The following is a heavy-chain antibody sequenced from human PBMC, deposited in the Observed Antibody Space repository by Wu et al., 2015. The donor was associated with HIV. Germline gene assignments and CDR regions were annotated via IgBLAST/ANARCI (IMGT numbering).Heavy chain of an antibody. Sequence: QVQLVQSGAEVRKPGASVRVSCKASGYSFTNYYVHWVRQAPGQGPEWMGWINPNRGDTNYPQKFQGRVTMTRDTSINTAYMEVTSLRSDDTAVYYCARAGYYDSSGYYYGQKYYYGMDVWGQGTTVTVSS. CDR1: GYSFTNYY. CDR2: INPNRGDT. CDR3: ARAGYYDSSGYYYGQKYYYGMDV. J-gene: IGHJ6*02. D-gene: IGHD3-22*01. V-gene: IGHV1-2*02.